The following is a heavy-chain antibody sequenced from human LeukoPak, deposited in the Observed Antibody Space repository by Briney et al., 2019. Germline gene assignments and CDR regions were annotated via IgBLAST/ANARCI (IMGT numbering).Heavy chain of an antibody. V-gene: IGHV3-30*04. CDR3: ARDPGGRSADYYFDC. CDR2: ISYDGRDK. J-gene: IGHJ4*02. Sequence: GGSLRLSCAASGFTFSSYAMHWVRQAPGKGPEWVAVISYDGRDKYSADSVKGRFTISRDNSKNTLYLQMNSLRAEDTAVYYCARDPGGRSADYYFDCWGQGTLVTVYS. D-gene: IGHD3-3*01. CDR1: GFTFSSYA.